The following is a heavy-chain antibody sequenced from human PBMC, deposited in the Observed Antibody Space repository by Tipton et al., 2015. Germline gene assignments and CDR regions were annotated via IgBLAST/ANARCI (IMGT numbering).Heavy chain of an antibody. CDR2: ISQRDGT. V-gene: IGHV4-38-2*02. CDR1: GYPISSGYY. D-gene: IGHD5-24*01. J-gene: IGHJ6*02. Sequence: TLSLTCALSGYPISSGYYWGWIRQTPGKGLEWIGYISQRDGTNYNPSLKSRVTISTDTSKNQFFLNLTSVTAADTAVYFCARDLEHRMDVWGQGTTVTVS. CDR3: ARDLEHRMDV.